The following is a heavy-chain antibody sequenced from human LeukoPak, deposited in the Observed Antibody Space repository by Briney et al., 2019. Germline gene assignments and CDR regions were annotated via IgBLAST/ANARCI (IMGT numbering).Heavy chain of an antibody. J-gene: IGHJ6*03. V-gene: IGHV4-61*02. CDR2: IYPSGRT. CDR1: GGSISSGGYY. D-gene: IGHD5-18*01. Sequence: SETLSLTCTVSGGSISSGGYYWTWIRQPAGKGLEWIGRIYPSGRTNYSPSLKSRVTISVDTSKSQFSLKLSSVTAADTAVYYCARTTEGGYTYGYFYYYYMDVWGKGTTVTISS. CDR3: ARTTEGGYTYGYFYYYYMDV.